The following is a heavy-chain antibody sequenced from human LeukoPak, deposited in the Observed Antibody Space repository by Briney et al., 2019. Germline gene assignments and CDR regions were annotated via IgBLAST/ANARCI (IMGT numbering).Heavy chain of an antibody. CDR2: INHSGST. Sequence: SETLSLTCAVYGGSFSGYYWSWIRQPPGKGLEWIGEINHSGSTNYNPSLKSRVTVSVDTSKNQFSLKLSSVTAADTAVYYCARVVKPTTRYYYYYGMDVWGQGTTVTVSS. CDR3: ARVVKPTTRYYYYYGMDV. CDR1: GGSFSGYY. V-gene: IGHV4-34*01. J-gene: IGHJ6*02.